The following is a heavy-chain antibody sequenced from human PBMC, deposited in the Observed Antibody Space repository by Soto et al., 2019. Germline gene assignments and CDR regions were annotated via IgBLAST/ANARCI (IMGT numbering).Heavy chain of an antibody. J-gene: IGHJ4*02. Sequence: PXETLSLTFTGSGGSISSSRYYWGWIRQPPGKGLEWIGSIYYSGSTYYNPSLKSRVTISVDTSKNQFSLKLSSVTAADTAVYYCARRGYSYGDVDYWGQGTLVTVSS. CDR1: GGSISSSRYY. CDR3: ARRGYSYGDVDY. CDR2: IYYSGST. D-gene: IGHD5-18*01. V-gene: IGHV4-39*01.